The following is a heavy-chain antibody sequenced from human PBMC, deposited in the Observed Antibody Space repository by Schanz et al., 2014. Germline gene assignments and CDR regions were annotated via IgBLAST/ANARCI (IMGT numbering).Heavy chain of an antibody. V-gene: IGHV3-23*04. D-gene: IGHD5-12*01. CDR3: ASPSGYSDYGTYFDF. CDR2: LSGSGGST. Sequence: EVQLVESGGGLVQPGGSLRLSCAASGFTFSSYGMHWVRQAPGKGLEWVSALSGSGGSTYYADSVEGRFTISRDNSRNTLYLQMNSLRTEDTAVYYCASPSGYSDYGTYFDFWGQGTLVTVSS. J-gene: IGHJ4*02. CDR1: GFTFSSYG.